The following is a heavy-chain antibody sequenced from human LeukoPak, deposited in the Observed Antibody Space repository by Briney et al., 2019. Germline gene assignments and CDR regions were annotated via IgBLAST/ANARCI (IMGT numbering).Heavy chain of an antibody. Sequence: PSETLSLTCTVSGGSISSGSYYWSWIRRPAGKGLEWIGRIYTSGSTNYNPSLKSRVTISVDTSKNQFSLKLSSVTAADTAVYYCAGTYYDFWSGYFPLDYWGQGTLVTVSS. CDR1: GGSISSGSYY. D-gene: IGHD3-3*01. CDR2: IYTSGST. V-gene: IGHV4-61*02. J-gene: IGHJ4*02. CDR3: AGTYYDFWSGYFPLDY.